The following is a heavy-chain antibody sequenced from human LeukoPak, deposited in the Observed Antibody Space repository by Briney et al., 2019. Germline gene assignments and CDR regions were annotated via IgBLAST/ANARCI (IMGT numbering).Heavy chain of an antibody. CDR3: ARDPIVVVPAASGYFDY. CDR2: IYTGGTT. Sequence: GGSLRLSCAASGFTVSSNYMGWVRQAPGEGLEWVSVIYTGGTTYYADSVKGRFTISRDNPKNTLYLQMNSLRAEDTAVYYCARDPIVVVPAASGYFDYWGQGTLVTVSS. CDR1: GFTVSSNY. J-gene: IGHJ4*02. D-gene: IGHD2-2*01. V-gene: IGHV3-53*01.